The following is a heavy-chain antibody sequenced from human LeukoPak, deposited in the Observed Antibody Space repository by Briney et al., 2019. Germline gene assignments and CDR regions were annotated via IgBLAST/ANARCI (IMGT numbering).Heavy chain of an antibody. CDR3: AKDHDGGGYGY. D-gene: IGHD3-22*01. Sequence: GRSLRLSCAASGFTFSSYGMHWVRQAPGKGLEWVAVISYDGSNKYYADSVKGRFTISRDNSKNTLYLQMNSLRAEDTAVYYCAKDHDGGGYGYWGQGTLVTVSS. CDR1: GFTFSSYG. V-gene: IGHV3-30*18. CDR2: ISYDGSNK. J-gene: IGHJ4*02.